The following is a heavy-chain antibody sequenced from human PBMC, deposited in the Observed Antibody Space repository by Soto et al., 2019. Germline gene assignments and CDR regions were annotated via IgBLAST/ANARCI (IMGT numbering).Heavy chain of an antibody. CDR1: GGSFSGYY. Sequence: ETLSLTCAVYGGSFSGYYWSWIRQPPGKGLEWIGEINHSGSTNYNPSLKSRVTISVDTSKNQFSLKLSSVTAADTAVYYCARGRYYYGSGSYYGHYYYYYGMDVWGQGTTVTVSS. V-gene: IGHV4-34*01. CDR3: ARGRYYYGSGSYYGHYYYYYGMDV. D-gene: IGHD3-10*01. J-gene: IGHJ6*02. CDR2: INHSGST.